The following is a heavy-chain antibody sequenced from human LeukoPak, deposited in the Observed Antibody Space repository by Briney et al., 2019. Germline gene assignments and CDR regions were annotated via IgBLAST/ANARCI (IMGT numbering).Heavy chain of an antibody. CDR1: GLTFSSYS. CDR2: ISSSSSYI. V-gene: IGHV3-21*04. Sequence: GGSLRLSCAASGLTFSSYSMNWVRQAPGKGLEWVSFISSSSSYIYYADSLKGRFTISRDNPKNTLYLQMSSLRAEDTAVYYCAKETTVAGFYPYFDYWGQGTLVTVSS. J-gene: IGHJ4*02. D-gene: IGHD6-19*01. CDR3: AKETTVAGFYPYFDY.